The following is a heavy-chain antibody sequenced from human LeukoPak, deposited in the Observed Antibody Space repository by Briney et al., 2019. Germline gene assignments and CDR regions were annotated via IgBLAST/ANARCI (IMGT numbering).Heavy chain of an antibody. V-gene: IGHV3-30-3*01. D-gene: IGHD2-8*01. CDR2: MAHDGSNI. Sequence: PGGSLRLSCAASGFTFSSYAMHWVRQGPGKGLEWVAVMAHDGSNIYYAGSVLGRFTISRDNAKNSLYLQMNSLRAEDTALYYCAKDRNGYYYYGMDVWGQGTTVTVSS. CDR1: GFTFSSYA. CDR3: AKDRNGYYYYGMDV. J-gene: IGHJ6*02.